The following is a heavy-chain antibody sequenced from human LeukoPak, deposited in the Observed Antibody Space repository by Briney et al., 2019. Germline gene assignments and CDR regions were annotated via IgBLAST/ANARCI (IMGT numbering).Heavy chain of an antibody. CDR2: ITSGRSST. J-gene: IGHJ4*02. V-gene: IGHV3-21*04. Sequence: PGGSLRLSCTASGFSFSNSNMNWVRQAPGKGLEWVSSITSGRSSTYYADSVKGRFTISRDNEKNTLYLQMYSLRAEDTAVYYCAKLKQWQPQRYFFEYWGQGALVTVAS. D-gene: IGHD6-19*01. CDR3: AKLKQWQPQRYFFEY. CDR1: GFSFSNSN.